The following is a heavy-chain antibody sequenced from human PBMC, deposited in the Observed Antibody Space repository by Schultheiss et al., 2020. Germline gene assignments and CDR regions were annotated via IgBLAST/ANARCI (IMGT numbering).Heavy chain of an antibody. CDR2: ISSSSSTI. D-gene: IGHD3-22*01. V-gene: IGHV3-48*04. J-gene: IGHJ6*03. Sequence: GGSLRLSCAASGFTFSSYAMSWVRQAPGKGLEWVSYISSSSSTIYYADSVKGRFTISRDNAKNSLYLQMNSLRAEDTAVYYCARSLDSSGYYSYYYYYYYMDVWGKGTTVTVSS. CDR3: ARSLDSSGYYSYYYYYYYMDV. CDR1: GFTFSSYA.